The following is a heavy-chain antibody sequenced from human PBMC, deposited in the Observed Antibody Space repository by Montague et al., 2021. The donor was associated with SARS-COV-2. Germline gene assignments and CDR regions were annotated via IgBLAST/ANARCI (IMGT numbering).Heavy chain of an antibody. V-gene: IGHV4-39*02. D-gene: IGHD3-10*01. CDR1: AGSISTNSYY. CDR3: ARRWDFYGSRSYKNSWFDP. Sequence: SETLSLTCTVSAGSISTNSYYWAWIPQPPGKGLEWIGSISYSGSTYFNPSLERRLTISVDTSKNHFSLKLSSVTAADTAVYYCARRWDFYGSRSYKNSWFDPWGQGTRVTVSS. CDR2: ISYSGST. J-gene: IGHJ5*02.